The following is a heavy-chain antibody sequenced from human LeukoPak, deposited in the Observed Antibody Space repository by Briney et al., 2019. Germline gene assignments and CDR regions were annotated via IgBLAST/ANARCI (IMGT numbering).Heavy chain of an antibody. J-gene: IGHJ6*03. Sequence: ASVKVSCKASGYTFTSYGISWVRQAPGQGLEWMGWISAYNGNTNYAQKLQGRVTMTTDTSTSTAYMELRSLRSDDTAVYYCARATRDPRSTLYYYYYYMDVWGKGTTVTVSS. CDR3: ARATRDPRSTLYYYYYYMDV. CDR1: GYTFTSYG. CDR2: ISAYNGNT. D-gene: IGHD4-11*01. V-gene: IGHV1-18*01.